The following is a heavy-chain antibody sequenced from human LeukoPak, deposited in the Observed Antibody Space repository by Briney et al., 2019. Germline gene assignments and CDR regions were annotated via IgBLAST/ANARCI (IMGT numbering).Heavy chain of an antibody. V-gene: IGHV3-33*03. J-gene: IGHJ4*02. D-gene: IGHD3-3*01. Sequence: PGGSLRLSCAASGFTFSTSGMNWVRQAPGKGLEWVAVIWSDGSEKRYADSVKGRFTISRDNSKSTLYMQMSSLRAENTAGYYCVSGSGTCGYYFYWGQGTLVTVSS. CDR1: GFTFSTSG. CDR3: VSGSGTCGYYFY. CDR2: IWSDGSEK.